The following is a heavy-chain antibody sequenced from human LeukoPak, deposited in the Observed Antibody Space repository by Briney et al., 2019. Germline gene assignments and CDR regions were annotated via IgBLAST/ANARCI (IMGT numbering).Heavy chain of an antibody. Sequence: SETLSLTCAVYGGSFSGYYWSWIRQRPGKGLEWIGEINHSGSTNYNPSLKSRVTISVDTSKNQFSLKLSSVTAADTAVYYCARGRGGYNWKYFDYWGQGTLVTVSS. D-gene: IGHD5-24*01. CDR1: GGSFSGYY. CDR3: ARGRGGYNWKYFDY. J-gene: IGHJ4*02. CDR2: INHSGST. V-gene: IGHV4-34*01.